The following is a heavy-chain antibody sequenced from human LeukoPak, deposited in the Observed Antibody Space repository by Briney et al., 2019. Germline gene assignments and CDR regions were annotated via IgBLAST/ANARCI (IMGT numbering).Heavy chain of an antibody. V-gene: IGHV3-48*02. D-gene: IGHD3-16*01. Sequence: GEALRLSCAASGFTFRSYSMNWVRQAPGKGLEWVSYISSSSSTIYYADSVKGRFTISRDNAKNSLYLQVNSLRDEDTAVYYCARPVTYGGVYFDYWGQGTLVTVPS. CDR1: GFTFRSYS. J-gene: IGHJ4*02. CDR2: ISSSSSTI. CDR3: ARPVTYGGVYFDY.